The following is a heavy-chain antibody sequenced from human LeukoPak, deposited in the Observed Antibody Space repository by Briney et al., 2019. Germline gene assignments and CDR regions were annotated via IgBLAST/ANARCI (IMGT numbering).Heavy chain of an antibody. Sequence: ASVKVSCKASGYTFTGYYMHWVRQAPGQGLEWMGWINPNSGGTNYAQKFQGRVTMTRDTSISTAYMELSRLRSDDTAVYYCARGVATVTTFDSVHYMDVWGKGTTVTVSS. CDR3: ARGVATVTTFDSVHYMDV. CDR2: INPNSGGT. D-gene: IGHD4-17*01. CDR1: GYTFTGYY. V-gene: IGHV1-2*02. J-gene: IGHJ6*03.